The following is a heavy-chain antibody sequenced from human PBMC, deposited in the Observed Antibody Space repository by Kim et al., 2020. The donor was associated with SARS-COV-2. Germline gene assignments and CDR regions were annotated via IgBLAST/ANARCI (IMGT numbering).Heavy chain of an antibody. V-gene: IGHV1-24*01. J-gene: IGHJ6*02. CDR3: ATGFVLDSSLRPNYYYYYVMDV. CDR1: GDTLTELS. Sequence: ASVKVSCKVSGDTLTELSMHWVRQAPGKGLEWMGGFDPEDGETIYAQKFQGRVTMTEDTSTDTAYMELSSLRSEDTAVYYCATGFVLDSSLRPNYYYYYVMDVWGQGTTVTVSS. D-gene: IGHD6-13*01. CDR2: FDPEDGET.